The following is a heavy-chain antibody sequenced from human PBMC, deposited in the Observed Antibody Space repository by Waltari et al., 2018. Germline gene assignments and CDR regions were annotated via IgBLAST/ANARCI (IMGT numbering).Heavy chain of an antibody. D-gene: IGHD2-15*01. V-gene: IGHV4-34*02. CDR3: ARGYCSGDSCSVYFDY. CDR2: INHSGST. Sequence: QVQLQQWGAGLLKPSETLSLTCAVYGGSFSGYYWSWIRQPPGKGLEWMWEINHSGSTNYTPSLKSRVTISVDTSKNQFSLKVNSVTAADTAVYYCARGYCSGDSCSVYFDYWGQGTLVTVSS. CDR1: GGSFSGYY. J-gene: IGHJ4*02.